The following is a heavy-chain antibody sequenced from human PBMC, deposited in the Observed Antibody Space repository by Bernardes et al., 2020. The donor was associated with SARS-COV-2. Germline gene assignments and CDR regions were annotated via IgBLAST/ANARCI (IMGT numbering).Heavy chain of an antibody. CDR3: AREESYFDY. CDR1: GGSISSGSYY. J-gene: IGHJ4*02. CDR2: IYTSGST. Sequence: SETLSLTRTVSGGSISSGSYYWSWIRQPAGKGLEWIGRIYTSGSTNYNPSLKSRVTISVDTSKNQFSLKLSSVTAADTAVYYCAREESYFDYWGQGTLVTVSS. V-gene: IGHV4-61*02.